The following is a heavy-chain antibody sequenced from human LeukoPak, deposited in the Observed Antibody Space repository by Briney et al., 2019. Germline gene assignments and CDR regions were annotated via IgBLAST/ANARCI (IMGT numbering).Heavy chain of an antibody. CDR1: GFTFSRYT. V-gene: IGHV3-23*01. J-gene: IGHJ4*02. CDR3: APSRKTEAMAAITS. CDR2: MTGSSGIT. Sequence: GGSLRLSCAASGFTFSRYTMSWVRQAPGKGLEWVSAMTGSSGITYYLESVKGRFTISRDNSRNMLYLQMNSLRADDTAIYYCAPSRKTEAMAAITSWGQGTLVTVSA. D-gene: IGHD3-10*01.